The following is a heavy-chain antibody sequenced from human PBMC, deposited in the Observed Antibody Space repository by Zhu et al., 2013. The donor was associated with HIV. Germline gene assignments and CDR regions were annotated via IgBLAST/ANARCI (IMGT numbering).Heavy chain of an antibody. D-gene: IGHD2-8*01. CDR1: GASTSSGNYY. V-gene: IGHV4-30-4*01. Sequence: QVQPQESGPGLVKPSQTLSLTCTVSGASTSSGNYYWSWIRQPPGKGLEWIGYIYYSDSTHYNPSLRSRVTISMDASRNQFSLNLTSVTAADTAVYYCARLSLTFYFAYWGQGTLVTVSS. CDR2: IYYSDST. J-gene: IGHJ4*02. CDR3: ARLSLTFYFAY.